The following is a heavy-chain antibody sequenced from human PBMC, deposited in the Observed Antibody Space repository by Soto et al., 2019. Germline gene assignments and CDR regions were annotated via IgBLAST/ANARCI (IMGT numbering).Heavy chain of an antibody. Sequence: EVQLVESGGGLVQPGGSLRLSCAASGFTVSSNYMSWVRQAPGKGLEWVSVIYSGGSTYYADSVKGRFTISRDNSKNTLYLQMNSLRAEDTAVYYCARGQLLYYYYGMDVWGQGTTVTVSS. CDR1: GFTVSSNY. V-gene: IGHV3-66*01. CDR2: IYSGGST. J-gene: IGHJ6*02. D-gene: IGHD2-2*01. CDR3: ARGQLLYYYYGMDV.